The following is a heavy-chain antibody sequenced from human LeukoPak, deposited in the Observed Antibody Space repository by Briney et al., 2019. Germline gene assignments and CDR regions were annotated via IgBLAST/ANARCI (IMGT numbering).Heavy chain of an antibody. D-gene: IGHD6-13*01. Sequence: GGSLRLSCAASGFTFSSYGMHWVRQAPGKGLEGVAVICYDGSNKYYADSVKGRFTTSRDNSKNTLYLQMNSLRAEDTAVYYCARGSTPLVPDYYYYGMDVWGQGTTVTVSS. J-gene: IGHJ6*02. CDR1: GFTFSSYG. CDR3: ARGSTPLVPDYYYYGMDV. CDR2: ICYDGSNK. V-gene: IGHV3-33*01.